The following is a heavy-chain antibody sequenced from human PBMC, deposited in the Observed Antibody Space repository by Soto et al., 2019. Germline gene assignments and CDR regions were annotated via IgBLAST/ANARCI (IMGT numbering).Heavy chain of an antibody. CDR1: GCSISSYY. CDR2: IYYSGST. CDR3: ARQGWCGEPNYSMEV. J-gene: IGHJ6*03. V-gene: IGHV4-59*08. D-gene: IGHD3-10*01. Sequence: SETLSLTCTVSGCSISSYYWSWIRQPPGKGLEWIGYIYYSGSTNYNPSLKSRVTISVDTSKNQFSLKLSSVTAADTAVYYCARQGWCGEPNYSMEVWGKGTTVTVSS.